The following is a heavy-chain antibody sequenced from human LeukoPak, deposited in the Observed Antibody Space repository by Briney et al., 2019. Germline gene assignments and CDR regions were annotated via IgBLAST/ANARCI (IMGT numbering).Heavy chain of an antibody. V-gene: IGHV3-33*01. J-gene: IGHJ5*02. CDR3: AREALLEYCSGGSCYSGWFDP. Sequence: PGGSLRLSCGASGFXFSSYGIHWVRQAPGKGLEWVAFIWHDGSNKYYADSVKGRFTISRDNFKITLCLLMNGLRAEDTAVYYCAREALLEYCSGGSCYSGWFDPWGQGTLVTVSS. CDR2: IWHDGSNK. D-gene: IGHD2-15*01. CDR1: GFXFSSYG.